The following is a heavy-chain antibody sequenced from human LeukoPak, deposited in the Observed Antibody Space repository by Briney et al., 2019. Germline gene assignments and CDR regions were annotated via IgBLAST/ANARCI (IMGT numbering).Heavy chain of an antibody. CDR1: GGSIIGYY. CDR2: IHYTGAT. CDR3: ARGNILTGYCFDF. J-gene: IGHJ4*02. V-gene: IGHV4-34*01. Sequence: SETLSLTCAVYGGSIIGYYWSWIRQTPGRGLEWVGEIHYTGATSYNPSLKSRATISTDTSQNQFSLRLSSVTAADTAVYYCARGNILTGYCFDFWGQGALVTVSS. D-gene: IGHD3-9*01.